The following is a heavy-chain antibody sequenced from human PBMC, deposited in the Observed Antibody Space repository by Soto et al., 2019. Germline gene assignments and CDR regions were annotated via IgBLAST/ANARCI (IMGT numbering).Heavy chain of an antibody. J-gene: IGHJ3*02. D-gene: IGHD3-22*01. CDR3: AKSKGTYDYDSSEARAFDI. Sequence: GGSMRLSCAASGFTFSSYAMSWVRQAPGKGLEWVSAISGSGGNTYYADSVKGRFTISRDKSKNTLYLQMNRMRAEDTAVYYWAKSKGTYDYDSSEARAFDIWGQGTMVTVSS. CDR1: GFTFSSYA. CDR2: ISGSGGNT. V-gene: IGHV3-23*01.